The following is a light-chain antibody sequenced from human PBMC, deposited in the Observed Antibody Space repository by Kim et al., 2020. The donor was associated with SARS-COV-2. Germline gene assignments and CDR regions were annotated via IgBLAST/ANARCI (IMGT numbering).Light chain of an antibody. CDR1: SGSVSPSYY. CDR3: VLYMGSGIWV. Sequence: GTVPLTCVLSSGSVSPSYYPSWYQQTPGQAPRTLIYSTNTRSSGVPDRFSGSILGNKAALTITGAQADDESDYYCVLYMGSGIWVFGGGTQLTVL. CDR2: STN. V-gene: IGLV8-61*01. J-gene: IGLJ3*02.